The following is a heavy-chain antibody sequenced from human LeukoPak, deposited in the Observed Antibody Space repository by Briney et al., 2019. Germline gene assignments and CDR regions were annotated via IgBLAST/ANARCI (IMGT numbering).Heavy chain of an antibody. Sequence: ASVKVSRKASGYTFTNCDINWVRQATGQGLEWMGWMNPNSGDTGYAQNFQGRVSITRNTSISTAYMELSSLRSEDTAVYYCARDMRGAAAADDAFDIWGQGTLVTVSS. CDR1: GYTFTNCD. V-gene: IGHV1-8*03. CDR2: MNPNSGDT. J-gene: IGHJ3*02. D-gene: IGHD6-13*01. CDR3: ARDMRGAAAADDAFDI.